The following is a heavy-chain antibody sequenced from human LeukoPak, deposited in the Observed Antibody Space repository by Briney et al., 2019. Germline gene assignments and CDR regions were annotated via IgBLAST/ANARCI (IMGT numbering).Heavy chain of an antibody. CDR2: IRGGGGSA. CDR3: ARDPNGDYIGAFDM. D-gene: IGHD4-17*01. J-gene: IGHJ3*02. V-gene: IGHV3-23*01. Sequence: GGSLRLSCTASGFTFSAYAMMWVRQAPGKGPEWVSAIRGGGGSAFYADSVKGRFTISRDNSKYTLFLQMNSLRAGDTAVYYCARDPNGDYIGAFDMWGPGTMATVSS. CDR1: GFTFSAYA.